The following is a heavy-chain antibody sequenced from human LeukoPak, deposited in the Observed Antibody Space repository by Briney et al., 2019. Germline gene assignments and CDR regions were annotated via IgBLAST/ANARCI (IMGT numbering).Heavy chain of an antibody. V-gene: IGHV4-61*02. D-gene: IGHD2-2*01. CDR2: IYTSGST. Sequence: PSETLSLTCTVSGGSISSGSYYWSWIRQPAGKGLEWIGRIYTSGSTNYNPSLKSRVTISVDTSKNQFSLKLSSVTAADTAVYYCARDCSSTSCPHWYFDLWGRGTLVTVSS. J-gene: IGHJ2*01. CDR3: ARDCSSTSCPHWYFDL. CDR1: GGSISSGSYY.